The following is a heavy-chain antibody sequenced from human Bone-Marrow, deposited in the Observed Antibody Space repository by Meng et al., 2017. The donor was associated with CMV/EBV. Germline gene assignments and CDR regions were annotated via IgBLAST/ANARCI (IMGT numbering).Heavy chain of an antibody. D-gene: IGHD3-10*01. J-gene: IGHJ4*02. Sequence: GGSLRLSCAASGFTFSDHYMDWVRQAPGKGLEWVGRTRNKANSYTTEYAASVKGRFTISRVDSKNSLYLQMNSLKTEDTAVYYCAREVLWFGESYYFDYWGQGTLVTVSS. CDR1: GFTFSDHY. V-gene: IGHV3-72*01. CDR3: AREVLWFGESYYFDY. CDR2: TRNKANSYTT.